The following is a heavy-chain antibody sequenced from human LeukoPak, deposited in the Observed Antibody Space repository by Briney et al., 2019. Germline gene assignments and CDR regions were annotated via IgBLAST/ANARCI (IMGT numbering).Heavy chain of an antibody. Sequence: SETLSLTCAVYGGSFSGYYWSWIRQPPGKGLEWIGEINHSGSTNYNPSLKSRVTISVDTSKNQFSLKLSSVTAADTAVYYCARGLSITIFGVARNFDYWGQGTLVTVSS. CDR1: GGSFSGYY. J-gene: IGHJ4*02. D-gene: IGHD3-3*01. CDR2: INHSGST. CDR3: ARGLSITIFGVARNFDY. V-gene: IGHV4-34*01.